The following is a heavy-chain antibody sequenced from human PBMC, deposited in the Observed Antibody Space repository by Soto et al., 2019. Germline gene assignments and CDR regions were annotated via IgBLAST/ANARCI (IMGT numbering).Heavy chain of an antibody. V-gene: IGHV4-59*01. Sequence: SETLSLTCTVSGGSISSYYWNWIRQPPGKGLEWIGYIYYSGSTNYNPSLKSRVTISVDTSKNQFSLKLSSVTAADTAVYYCAREGSYKNYYYYGMAVWGQGTTVTVSS. D-gene: IGHD2-15*01. CDR3: AREGSYKNYYYYGMAV. J-gene: IGHJ6*02. CDR1: GGSISSYY. CDR2: IYYSGST.